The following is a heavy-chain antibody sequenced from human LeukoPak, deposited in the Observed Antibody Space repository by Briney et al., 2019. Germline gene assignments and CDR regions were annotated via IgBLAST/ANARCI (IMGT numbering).Heavy chain of an antibody. J-gene: IGHJ4*02. CDR2: IYYSGST. V-gene: IGHV4-59*01. CDR3: ARLKYRIAAAPLDY. D-gene: IGHD6-13*01. Sequence: SETLSLTCTVSGGSISSYYWSWIRQPPGKGLEWIGYIYYSGSTNYNPSLKSRVTISVDTSKNQFSLKLSSVTAADTAVYYCARLKYRIAAAPLDYWGQGTLDTVSS. CDR1: GGSISSYY.